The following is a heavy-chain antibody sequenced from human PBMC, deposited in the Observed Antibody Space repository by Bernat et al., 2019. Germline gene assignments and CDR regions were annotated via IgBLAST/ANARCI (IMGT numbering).Heavy chain of an antibody. CDR3: AKSRVADLFTFTYYYYYGMDV. Sequence: QVQLQESGPGLVKPSGTLSLTCAVSGGSISSSNWWSWVRQPPGKGLEWIGEIYHSGSTNYNPSLKSRVTISVDKSKNQFSLKLSSVTAADTAVYYCAKSRVADLFTFTYYYYYGMDVWGQGTTVTVSS. CDR2: IYHSGST. V-gene: IGHV4-4*02. CDR1: GGSISSSNW. J-gene: IGHJ6*02. D-gene: IGHD6-19*01.